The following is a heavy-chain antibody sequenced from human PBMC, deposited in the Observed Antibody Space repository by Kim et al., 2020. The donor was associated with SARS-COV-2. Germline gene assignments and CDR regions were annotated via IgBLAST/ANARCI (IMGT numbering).Heavy chain of an antibody. D-gene: IGHD3-10*01. Sequence: ATSVKGRFTISRDNAKKSVSLEVSSLRADDTAVYYCARALWSGDHTYSFDYWGQGTLVTVSS. CDR3: ARALWSGDHTYSFDY. V-gene: IGHV3-11*06. J-gene: IGHJ4*02.